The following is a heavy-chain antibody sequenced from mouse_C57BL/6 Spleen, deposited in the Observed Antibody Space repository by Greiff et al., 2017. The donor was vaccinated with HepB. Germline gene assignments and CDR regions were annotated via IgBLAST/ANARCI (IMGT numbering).Heavy chain of an antibody. D-gene: IGHD1-1*01. V-gene: IGHV1-82*01. CDR2: IYPGDGDT. J-gene: IGHJ2*01. CDR3: AVITTVVATFDY. Sequence: QVQLQQSGPELVKPGASVKISCKASGYAFSSSWMNWVKQRPGKGLEWIGRIYPGDGDTNYNGKFKGKATLTADKSSSTAYMQLSSLTSEDSAVYFCAVITTVVATFDYWGQGTTLTVSS. CDR1: GYAFSSSW.